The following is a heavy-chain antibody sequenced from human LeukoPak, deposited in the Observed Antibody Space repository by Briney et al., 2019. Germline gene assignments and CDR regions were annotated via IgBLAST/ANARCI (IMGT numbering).Heavy chain of an antibody. J-gene: IGHJ4*02. CDR1: GFTFRNYW. D-gene: IGHD3-10*02. CDR3: TKDIFGAEDY. V-gene: IGHV3-74*01. Sequence: GGSLRLSCAASGFTFRNYWLHWVRQTPGKGLTWVSRIDPSGSGTNYADSVKGRFTISRDNADNTLYLQMNSLRAEDTAVYYCTKDIFGAEDYWGQGTLVIVSS. CDR2: IDPSGSGT.